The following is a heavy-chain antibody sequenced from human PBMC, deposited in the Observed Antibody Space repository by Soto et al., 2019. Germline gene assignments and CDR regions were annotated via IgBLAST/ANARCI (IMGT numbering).Heavy chain of an antibody. CDR3: ASWGSMPGDY. CDR1: GFIFSSHG. V-gene: IGHV3-30*19. CDR2: IWYDGSNK. D-gene: IGHD3-16*01. J-gene: IGHJ4*02. Sequence: QVQLVESGGGVVQPGRSLRLSCATSGFIFSSHGMHWVRQAPGKGLEWVAVIWYDGSNKYYADSVKGRFTISRDNSKNTLYLQMNSLRTEDTAVYYCASWGSMPGDYWGQGTLVTVSS.